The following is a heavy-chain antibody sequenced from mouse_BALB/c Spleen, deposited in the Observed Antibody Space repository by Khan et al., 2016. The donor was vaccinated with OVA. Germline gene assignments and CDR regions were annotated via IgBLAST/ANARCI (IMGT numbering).Heavy chain of an antibody. D-gene: IGHD1-1*01. J-gene: IGHJ2*01. Sequence: VQLQQSGAELVKAGASVKMSCKASGYTFTSYWMHWVKQRLGQGLEWFAETNPTNGRTYYNEKFKSKATLTVDKSSSTAYMLLSGPTFEDSAVYYCARSKKIVDTYFDYWGQGTTLTVSS. CDR2: TNPTNGRT. CDR3: ARSKKIVDTYFDY. CDR1: GYTFTSYW. V-gene: IGHV1S81*02.